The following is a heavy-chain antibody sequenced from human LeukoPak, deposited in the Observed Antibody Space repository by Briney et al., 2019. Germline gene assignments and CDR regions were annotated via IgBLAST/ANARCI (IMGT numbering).Heavy chain of an antibody. D-gene: IGHD2-15*01. CDR1: GGSISSYY. CDR2: IYYSGST. J-gene: IGHJ4*02. Sequence: PSETLSLTCTVSGGSISSYYWSWIRQHPGKGLEWIGYIYYSGSTNYNPSLKSRVTISVDKSKNQFYLKLSSVTAADTAVYYCARSDCSGGSCMNNWGQGTLVTVSS. CDR3: ARSDCSGGSCMNN. V-gene: IGHV4-59*08.